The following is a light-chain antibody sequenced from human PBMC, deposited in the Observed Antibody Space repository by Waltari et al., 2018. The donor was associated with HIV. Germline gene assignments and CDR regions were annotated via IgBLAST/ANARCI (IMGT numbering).Light chain of an antibody. CDR1: TSTGGRNA. V-gene: IGLV1-47*01. Sequence: QSALTQPPSASGTPGQRVTISCSGSTSTGGRNALSWYQMFSGSAPHLVIYRANQRPPGVCDRFSGSKSGAAASLANSGLRSEDEADFYCSTWDDSLKDVLFGGGTKLTVL. CDR2: RAN. J-gene: IGLJ2*01. CDR3: STWDDSLKDVL.